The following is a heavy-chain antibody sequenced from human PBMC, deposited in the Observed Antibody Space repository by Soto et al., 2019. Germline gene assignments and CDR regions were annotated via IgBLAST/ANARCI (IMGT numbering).Heavy chain of an antibody. CDR1: GFTFTSSA. CDR2: IVVGGGNT. D-gene: IGHD3-22*01. CDR3: AVGLCDSSGYYDC. J-gene: IGHJ4*02. V-gene: IGHV1-58*01. Sequence: QMQLVQSGPEVKKPGTSVKVSCKASGFTFTSSAVQWVRQARGQRLEWIGWIVVGGGNTNYAQKFQERVTITGDRSKSTAYEELSSLRSEDAAEYYCAVGLCDSSGYYDCWGQGTLVTVSS.